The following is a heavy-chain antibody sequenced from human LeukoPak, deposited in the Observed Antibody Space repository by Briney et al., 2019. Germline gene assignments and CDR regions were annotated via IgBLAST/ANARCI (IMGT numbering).Heavy chain of an antibody. Sequence: GRSLILSCAASGFTFSNYGMHWVRQAPGKGLEWVAVISYDGSNKYYAHSVKGRLTIFSDHSKNTLYPQMNGLRAEDTAVYHCAKVGYDSSGYYYLDYWGQGTLVTVSS. CDR2: ISYDGSNK. CDR3: AKVGYDSSGYYYLDY. V-gene: IGHV3-30*18. CDR1: GFTFSNYG. D-gene: IGHD3-22*01. J-gene: IGHJ4*02.